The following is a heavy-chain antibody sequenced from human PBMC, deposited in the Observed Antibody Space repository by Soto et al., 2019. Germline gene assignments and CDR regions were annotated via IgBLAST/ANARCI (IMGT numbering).Heavy chain of an antibody. V-gene: IGHV3-7*05. CDR3: VRGLYTGSPHLFF. CDR1: EFAFSTYW. CDR2: IEGDGSDK. Sequence: QPGGSLRLSCAASEFAFSTYWMTWVRQAPGKGLEWVANIEGDGSDKNYVDSVKGRFIVSRDNAKRSLYLQMNSLRVEDTAVYYCVRGLYTGSPHLFFWGQGTLVTVSS. J-gene: IGHJ4*02. D-gene: IGHD1-26*01.